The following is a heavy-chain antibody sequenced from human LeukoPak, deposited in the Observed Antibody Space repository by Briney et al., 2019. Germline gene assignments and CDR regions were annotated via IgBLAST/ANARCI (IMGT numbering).Heavy chain of an antibody. D-gene: IGHD5-24*01. V-gene: IGHV3-23*01. CDR3: ARGAARMVEMGTMISFEY. Sequence: PGGTQRLSCAASGFTFSNYGMNWVRQAPGKGLEWVSGITGNGGTTYYADSVKGRFTISRVNSQKTLYLQMNSLRAEDAAVYYCARGAARMVEMGTMISFEYWGQGTLITVSS. J-gene: IGHJ4*02. CDR1: GFTFSNYG. CDR2: ITGNGGTT.